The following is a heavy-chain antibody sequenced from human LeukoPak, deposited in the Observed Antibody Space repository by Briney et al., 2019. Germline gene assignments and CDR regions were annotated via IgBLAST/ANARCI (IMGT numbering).Heavy chain of an antibody. CDR1: GFTFSSYE. CDR2: ISSSGSTI. V-gene: IGHV3-48*03. CDR3: ARDRVQLGIDY. D-gene: IGHD7-27*01. J-gene: IGHJ4*02. Sequence: GGSLRLSCAASGFTFSSYEMNWVRQAPGKGLEWVSYISSSGSTIYYADSVKGRFTISRDNAKNSLYLQMNSLRAEDTAVYYCARDRVQLGIDYWGQGTLVTVPS.